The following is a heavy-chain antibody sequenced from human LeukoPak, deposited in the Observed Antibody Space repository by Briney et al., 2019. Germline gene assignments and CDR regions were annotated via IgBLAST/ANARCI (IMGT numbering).Heavy chain of an antibody. J-gene: IGHJ4*02. Sequence: GSLRLSCAASGFIFTDYWMNWVRQAPGKGLEWIGEINHSGSTNYNPSLKSRVTISVDTSKNQFSLKLSSVTAADTAVYYCARGDDSSGDDYWGQGTLVTVSS. CDR2: INHSGST. V-gene: IGHV4-4*02. D-gene: IGHD3-22*01. CDR1: GFIFTDYW. CDR3: ARGDDSSGDDY.